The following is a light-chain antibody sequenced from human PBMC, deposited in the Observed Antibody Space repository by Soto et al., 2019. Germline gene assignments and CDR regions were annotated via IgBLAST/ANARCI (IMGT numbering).Light chain of an antibody. J-gene: IGKJ1*01. CDR2: AAS. CDR1: ESISGF. Sequence: DIQMTQSPSSLSASVGDRVTITCRASESISGFLNWYQQKPGMAPKVLIYAASTLQGGVPSRFSGSGSGIDFILTISSLQPEDFATYYCQQNYSTPRTFGQGTKVEIK. V-gene: IGKV1-39*01. CDR3: QQNYSTPRT.